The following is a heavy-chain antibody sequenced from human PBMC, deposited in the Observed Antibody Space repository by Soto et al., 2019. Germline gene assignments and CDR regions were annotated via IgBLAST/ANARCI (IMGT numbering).Heavy chain of an antibody. CDR2: ISPNHGNT. V-gene: IGHV1-18*04. CDR3: ASDYGSGSYYTQDYYYGMDV. J-gene: IGHJ6*02. CDR1: GGGNLRDYR. Sequence: ASVKVSCKASGGGNLRDYRNTWVRRAPGQGLEWMGWISPNHGNTNYAQKLQGRVTMTTDTSTSTAYMELRSLRSDDTAVYYCASDYGSGSYYTQDYYYGMDVWGQGTTVTVSS. D-gene: IGHD3-10*01.